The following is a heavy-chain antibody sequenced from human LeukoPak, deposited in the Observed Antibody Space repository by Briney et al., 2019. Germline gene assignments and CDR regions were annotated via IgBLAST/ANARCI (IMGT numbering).Heavy chain of an antibody. Sequence: SGPTLVKPTQTLTLTCTFSGFSLSTSGVGVGWIRQPPGKALEWLALIYWDDDKRYSPSLKSRLTITKDTSKNQVALTMTNMDPVDTATYYCAPQDHAGSWFDPWGQGTLVTVSS. J-gene: IGHJ5*02. CDR3: APQDHAGSWFDP. CDR2: IYWDDDK. CDR1: GFSLSTSGVG. V-gene: IGHV2-5*02. D-gene: IGHD2-15*01.